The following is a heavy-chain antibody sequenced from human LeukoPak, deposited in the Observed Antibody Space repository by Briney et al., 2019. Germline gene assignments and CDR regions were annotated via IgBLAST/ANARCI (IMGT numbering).Heavy chain of an antibody. J-gene: IGHJ5*02. CDR3: AGGSLSVLPHNWFAP. Sequence: GGSLRLSCAASGFNLSGFGMHWVRQAPGKGLEYVSGISSTGANIYFANSVKGRFSSSRDNSKNTLYLQMGSLRTDDTAVYYCAGGSLSVLPHNWFAPGGRGTRVPVSS. CDR1: GFNLSGFG. V-gene: IGHV3-64*01. D-gene: IGHD3-16*01. CDR2: ISSTGANI.